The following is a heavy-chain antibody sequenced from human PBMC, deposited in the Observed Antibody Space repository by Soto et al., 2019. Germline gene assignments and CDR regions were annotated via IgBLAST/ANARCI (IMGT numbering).Heavy chain of an antibody. V-gene: IGHV3-13*01. Sequence: GGSLRLSCAASGFTFSSYDMHWVRQATGKGLEWVSAIGTAGDTYYPGSVKGRFTISRENAKNSLYLQMNSLRAGDTAVYYCARVGGYHYDFLTGYLSDYYYMGVWGKGTTVTVSS. D-gene: IGHD3-9*01. CDR1: GFTFSSYD. J-gene: IGHJ6*03. CDR3: ARVGGYHYDFLTGYLSDYYYMGV. CDR2: IGTAGDT.